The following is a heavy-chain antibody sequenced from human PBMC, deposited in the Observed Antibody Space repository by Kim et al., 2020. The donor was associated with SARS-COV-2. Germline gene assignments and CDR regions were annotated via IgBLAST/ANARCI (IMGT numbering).Heavy chain of an antibody. CDR1: GFTFSSYW. CDR2: ISSDGRST. CDR3: ARVGGSSGRPYFDY. J-gene: IGHJ4*02. D-gene: IGHD6-19*01. Sequence: GGSLRLSCAASGFTFSSYWMHWVRQAPGKGLVWVSRISSDGRSTTYADSVKGRFTISRDNAKNTVYLQMNSLRAEDTAVYYCARVGGSSGRPYFDYWGQGTLVTVSS. V-gene: IGHV3-74*01.